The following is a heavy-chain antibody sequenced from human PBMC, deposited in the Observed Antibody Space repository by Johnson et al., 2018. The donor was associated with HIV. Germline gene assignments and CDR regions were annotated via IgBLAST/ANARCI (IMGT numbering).Heavy chain of an antibody. V-gene: IGHV3-66*01. Sequence: MHLVESGGGLVQPGGSLRLSCAASGLTVSGNYMTWVRQAPGKGLEWVSVIFSGGSTYYAGSVHGRFTISRDNSKNTLYLQMNSLRAEDPAVYYCARACRDGYTCDAFDIWGQGTMVTVSS. CDR2: IFSGGST. J-gene: IGHJ3*02. CDR1: GLTVSGNY. CDR3: ARACRDGYTCDAFDI. D-gene: IGHD5-24*01.